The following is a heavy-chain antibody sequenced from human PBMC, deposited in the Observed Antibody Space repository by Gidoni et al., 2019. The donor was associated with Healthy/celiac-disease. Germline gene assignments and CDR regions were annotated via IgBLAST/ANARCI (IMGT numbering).Heavy chain of an antibody. J-gene: IGHJ6*03. D-gene: IGHD6-13*01. CDR2: IYSGGST. Sequence: EVQLVESGGGLVQPGGSLRLSCAASGFTVSSNYMSWVRQAPGKGLEWVSVIYSGGSTYYADSVKGRFTISRDNSKNTLYLQMNSLRAEDTAVYYCARETVGGSSWYYYYYYMDVWGKGTTVTVSS. CDR3: ARETVGGSSWYYYYYYMDV. CDR1: GFTVSSNY. V-gene: IGHV3-66*01.